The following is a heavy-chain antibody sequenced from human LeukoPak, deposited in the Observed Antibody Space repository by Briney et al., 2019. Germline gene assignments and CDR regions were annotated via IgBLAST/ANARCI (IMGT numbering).Heavy chain of an antibody. D-gene: IGHD1-26*01. Sequence: PGGSLRLSCAASGFTFSSYWVHWVRQGPGKGLVWVSRINTDGSSTSYADSVEGRFTISRDNAKNTLYLQMNSLTAEDTAVYYCARAGSYRFDYWGQGTLVTVSS. CDR2: INTDGSST. CDR3: ARAGSYRFDY. V-gene: IGHV3-74*01. J-gene: IGHJ4*02. CDR1: GFTFSSYW.